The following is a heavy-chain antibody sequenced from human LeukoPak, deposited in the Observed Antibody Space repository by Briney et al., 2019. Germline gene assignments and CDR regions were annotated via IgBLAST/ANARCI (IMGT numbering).Heavy chain of an antibody. D-gene: IGHD7-27*01. J-gene: IGHJ4*02. CDR3: ARDYRTGFDY. V-gene: IGHV1-24*01. Sequence: ASVKVSCKVSGYTLTELSIHWVRQAPGKGLEWMGGFDPEDGETIYAQKFQGRVTMTEDTSTDTAYMELRSLRSDDTAVYYCARDYRTGFDYWGQGTLVTVSS. CDR2: FDPEDGET. CDR1: GYTLTELS.